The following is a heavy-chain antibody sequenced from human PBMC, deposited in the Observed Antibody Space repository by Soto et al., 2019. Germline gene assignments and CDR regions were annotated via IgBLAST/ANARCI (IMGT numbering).Heavy chain of an antibody. CDR3: ARDRIAAAVRVGSFDY. V-gene: IGHV3-33*01. D-gene: IGHD6-13*01. J-gene: IGHJ4*02. CDR1: GFTFSSYG. Sequence: QVQLVESGGGVVQPGRSLRLSCAASGFTFSSYGMHWVRQAPGKGLEWVAVIWYDGSNKYYADSVKGRFTISRDNSKNXRYLQMNGLRAEDTAVYYCARDRIAAAVRVGSFDYWGQGTLVTVSS. CDR2: IWYDGSNK.